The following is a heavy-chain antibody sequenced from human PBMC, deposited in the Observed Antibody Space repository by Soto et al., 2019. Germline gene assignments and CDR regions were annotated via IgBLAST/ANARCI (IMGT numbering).Heavy chain of an antibody. Sequence: GGSLRLSCAASGFTFSSYWMSWVRQAPGKGLEWVANIKQDGSEKYYVDSVKGRFTISRDNAKNSLYLQMNSLRAEDTAVYYCARTPKYCTSTNCYVMAFDSWGQGALVTVSS. J-gene: IGHJ4*02. V-gene: IGHV3-7*01. CDR2: IKQDGSEK. CDR1: GFTFSSYW. CDR3: ARTPKYCTSTNCYVMAFDS. D-gene: IGHD2-2*01.